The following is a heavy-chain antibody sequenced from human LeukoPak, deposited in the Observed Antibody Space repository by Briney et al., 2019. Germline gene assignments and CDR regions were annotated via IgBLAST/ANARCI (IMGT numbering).Heavy chain of an antibody. V-gene: IGHV3-48*01. Sequence: GGSLRLSCAASGFTFSSYSMNWVRQAPGKGLEWVSYISSSSSTIYYADSVKGRFTISRDNAKNSLYLQMNSLRAEDTAVYYCARGGRMVRGVPDYWGQGTLVTVSS. CDR3: ARGGRMVRGVPDY. D-gene: IGHD3-10*01. CDR1: GFTFSSYS. CDR2: ISSSSSTI. J-gene: IGHJ4*02.